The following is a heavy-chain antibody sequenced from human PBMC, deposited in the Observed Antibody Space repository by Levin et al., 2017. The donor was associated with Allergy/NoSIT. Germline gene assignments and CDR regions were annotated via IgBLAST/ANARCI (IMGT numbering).Heavy chain of an antibody. CDR2: IYYNGST. V-gene: IGHV4-59*08. J-gene: IGHJ4*02. D-gene: IGHD6-25*01. CDR1: GGSINNYY. CDR3: ARQSRGEGAAADY. Sequence: PSQTLSLPCTVSGGSINNYYWNWIRQPPGKGLEWIGYIYYNGSTNYNPSLKSRVTISVDTSKNQLSLKLSSVTAADTAVYYCARQSRGEGAAADYWGQGTLVTVSS.